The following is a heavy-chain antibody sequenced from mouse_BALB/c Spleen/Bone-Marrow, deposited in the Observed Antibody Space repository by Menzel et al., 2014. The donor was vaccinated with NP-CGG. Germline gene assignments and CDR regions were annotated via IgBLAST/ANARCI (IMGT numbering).Heavy chain of an antibody. Sequence: VHLVESGPGLVAPSQSLSITCTVSGFSLTSYGVHWVRRPPGKGLEWLGIIWAGGNTNYNSALMSRLSISKDNSKSQVFLKMNSLQTDDTAMYYCARELGAWFAYWGQGTLVTVSA. CDR1: GFSLTSYG. D-gene: IGHD4-1*01. CDR3: ARELGAWFAY. J-gene: IGHJ3*01. V-gene: IGHV2-9*02. CDR2: IWAGGNT.